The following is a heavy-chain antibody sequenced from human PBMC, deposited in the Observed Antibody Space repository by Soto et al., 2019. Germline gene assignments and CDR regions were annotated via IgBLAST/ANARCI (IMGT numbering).Heavy chain of an antibody. CDR2: INAGNGNT. Sequence: GASVKVSCKASGYTFTSYAMHWVRQAPGQRLEWMGWINAGNGNTKYSQKFQGRVTLTRDTSASTAYMELSSLRSEDTAVYYCASSSWTRNAFDIWGQGTMVTVSS. CDR3: ASSSWTRNAFDI. V-gene: IGHV1-3*01. D-gene: IGHD6-13*01. J-gene: IGHJ3*02. CDR1: GYTFTSYA.